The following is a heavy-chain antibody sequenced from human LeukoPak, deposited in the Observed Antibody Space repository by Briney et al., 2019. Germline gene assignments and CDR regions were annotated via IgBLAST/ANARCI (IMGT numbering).Heavy chain of an antibody. Sequence: GGSLRLSCAASGFTFSSYAMSWVRQAPGKGLEWVAVIRYDGSNKYYADSVKGRFTISRDNSKNTLYLQMNSLRAEDTAVYYCAKDLGYSSSWSYIDYWGQGTLVTVSS. CDR1: GFTFSSYA. D-gene: IGHD6-13*01. CDR3: AKDLGYSSSWSYIDY. J-gene: IGHJ4*02. V-gene: IGHV3-30*02. CDR2: IRYDGSNK.